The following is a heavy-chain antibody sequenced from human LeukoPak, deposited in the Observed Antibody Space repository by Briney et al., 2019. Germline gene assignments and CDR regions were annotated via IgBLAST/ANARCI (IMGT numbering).Heavy chain of an antibody. J-gene: IGHJ4*02. CDR3: ASHYYGSGTAVFDY. D-gene: IGHD3-10*01. Sequence: SETLSLTCAVSGYSISSGYYWGWIRQSPGKGLEWIGSIYHSGSTYYNPSLKSRVTVSVDTSKNQFSLKLSSVTAADTAVYYCASHYYGSGTAVFDYWGQGTLVTVSS. V-gene: IGHV4-38-2*01. CDR2: IYHSGST. CDR1: GYSISSGYY.